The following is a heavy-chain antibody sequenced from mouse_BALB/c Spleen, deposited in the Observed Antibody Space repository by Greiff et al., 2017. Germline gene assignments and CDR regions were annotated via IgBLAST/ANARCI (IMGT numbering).Heavy chain of an antibody. Sequence: QVQLQQSGAELVRPGASVKVSCKASGFAFTNYLIEWVKQRPGQGLEWIGVINPGSGGTNYNEKFKGKATLTADKSSSTAYMQLSSLTSDDSAVYFYAGDCGRWLDYWGQGTLVTVSA. D-gene: IGHD3-1*01. CDR3: AGDCGRWLDY. V-gene: IGHV1-54*03. J-gene: IGHJ3*01. CDR1: GFAFTNYL. CDR2: INPGSGGT.